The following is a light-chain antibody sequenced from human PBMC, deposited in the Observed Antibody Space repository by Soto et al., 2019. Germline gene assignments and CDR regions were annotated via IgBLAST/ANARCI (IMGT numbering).Light chain of an antibody. CDR2: AAS. Sequence: PGERATLSCRASQSLSSSYLAWYQQKPGQAPRLLIYAASSRATGIPDKFSGSGSGTDFTLTISRLEPEDFAVYYCQQYSSSPATFGQGTKVDIK. CDR3: QQYSSSPAT. CDR1: QSLSSSY. V-gene: IGKV3-20*01. J-gene: IGKJ1*01.